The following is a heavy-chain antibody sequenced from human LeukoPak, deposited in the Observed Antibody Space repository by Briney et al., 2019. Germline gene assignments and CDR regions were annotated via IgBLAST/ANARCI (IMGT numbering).Heavy chain of an antibody. CDR2: ISGSGAST. CDR3: AKPTSVQFTYYYYGMDV. D-gene: IGHD1-1*01. CDR1: GFTFSSYA. V-gene: IGHV3-23*01. Sequence: GGSLRLSCAASGFTFSSYAMNWVRQAPGKGLEWVSAISGSGASTNFEASVKGRFTISRDNSKNTLYLQMNDLRAEDTAVYYCAKPTSVQFTYYYYGMDVWGQGTTVTVSS. J-gene: IGHJ6*02.